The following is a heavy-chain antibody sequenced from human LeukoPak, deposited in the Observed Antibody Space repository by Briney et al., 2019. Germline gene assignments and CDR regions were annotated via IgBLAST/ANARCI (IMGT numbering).Heavy chain of an antibody. D-gene: IGHD3-9*01. CDR3: ARLILTGVPTRGYFDS. J-gene: IGHJ4*02. Sequence: GGSLSLSCAASGFTFSSYAMSWVRQTPGKGLEWVSAINGHSGGTFYAGSVEGRFTISRDNSKNTLYLQMSSLRAEDTAVYYCARLILTGVPTRGYFDSWGQGTLVTVSS. CDR1: GFTFSSYA. CDR2: INGHSGGT. V-gene: IGHV3-23*01.